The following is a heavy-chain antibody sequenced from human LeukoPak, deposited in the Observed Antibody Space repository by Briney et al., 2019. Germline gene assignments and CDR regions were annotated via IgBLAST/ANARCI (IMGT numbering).Heavy chain of an antibody. CDR2: IKQDGSEK. D-gene: IGHD5-24*01. CDR3: ASAQRWLRTHAFDI. CDR1: GFTFSSYW. J-gene: IGHJ3*02. V-gene: IGHV3-7*01. Sequence: GSLRLSCAASGFTFSSYWMSWVRQAPGKGLEWVANIKQDGSEKYYVDSVKGRFTISRDNAKNSLYLQMNSLRAEDTAVYYCASAQRWLRTHAFDIWGQGTMVTVSS.